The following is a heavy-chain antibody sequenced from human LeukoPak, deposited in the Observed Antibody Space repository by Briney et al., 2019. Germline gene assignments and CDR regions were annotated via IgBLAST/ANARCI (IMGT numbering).Heavy chain of an antibody. CDR1: GVSISSYS. V-gene: IGHV4-59*01. J-gene: IGHJ4*02. D-gene: IGHD4-17*01. CDR2: IYYSGST. CDR3: ARGSRTVPFDY. Sequence: PSETLSLTCAVSGVSISSYSWSWIRQPPGKGLEWIGYIYYSGSTNYYPSLKRRVTITVNTSKNQFSVKLRSVTAADTAVYYCARGSRTVPFDYWGQGTLVSVSS.